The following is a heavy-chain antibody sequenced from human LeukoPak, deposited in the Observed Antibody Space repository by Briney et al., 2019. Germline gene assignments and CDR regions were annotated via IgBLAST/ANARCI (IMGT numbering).Heavy chain of an antibody. CDR1: GGTFSSYA. CDR3: ARSAYYDFWSGYWFDP. D-gene: IGHD3-3*01. J-gene: IGHJ5*02. V-gene: IGHV1-69*01. Sequence: SVKVSCKASGGTFSSYAISWVRQAPGQGLEWMGGIIPIFGTANYAQKFQGRVTITADESTSTAYMELSSLRSEDTAVYYCARSAYYDFWSGYWFDPWGQGTLVTVSS. CDR2: IIPIFGTA.